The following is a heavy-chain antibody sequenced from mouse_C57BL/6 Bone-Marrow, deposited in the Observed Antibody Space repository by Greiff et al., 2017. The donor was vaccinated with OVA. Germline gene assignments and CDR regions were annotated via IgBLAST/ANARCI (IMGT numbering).Heavy chain of an antibody. CDR3: AREDPFAY. V-gene: IGHV1-50*01. J-gene: IGHJ3*01. Sequence: QVQLQQSGPELVKPGASVKLSCKASGYTFTSYWMQWVKQRPGQGLEWIGEIDPSDSYTNYNQKFKGKATLTVDTSSSTAYMQLSSLTSEDSAVYYCAREDPFAYWGQGTLVTVSA. CDR1: GYTFTSYW. CDR2: IDPSDSYT.